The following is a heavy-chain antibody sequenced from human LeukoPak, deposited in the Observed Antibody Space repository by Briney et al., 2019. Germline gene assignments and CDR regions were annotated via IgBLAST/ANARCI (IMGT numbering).Heavy chain of an antibody. Sequence: ASVKVSCKASGYTSTSYGISWVRQAPGQGLEWMGWISVYNGNINYAQKLQGRVTMTTDTSTSTAYMELRSLRSDDTAVYYCARLAVAGTYYFDYWGQGTLVTVSS. V-gene: IGHV1-18*01. CDR3: ARLAVAGTYYFDY. D-gene: IGHD6-19*01. CDR2: ISVYNGNI. J-gene: IGHJ4*02. CDR1: GYTSTSYG.